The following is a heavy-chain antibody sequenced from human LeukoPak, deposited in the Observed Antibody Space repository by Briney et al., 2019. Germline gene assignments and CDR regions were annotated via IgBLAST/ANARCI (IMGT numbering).Heavy chain of an antibody. CDR1: GGSISSYY. V-gene: IGHV4-59*08. D-gene: IGHD4-17*01. CDR2: IYYSGST. CDR3: ARVRVYGDSPDAFDI. J-gene: IGHJ3*02. Sequence: SETLSLTCTVSGGSISSYYWSWIRQPPGKGLEWIGYIYYSGSTYYNPSLKSRVTISVDTSKNQFSLKLSSVTAADTAVYYCARVRVYGDSPDAFDIWGQGTMVTVSS.